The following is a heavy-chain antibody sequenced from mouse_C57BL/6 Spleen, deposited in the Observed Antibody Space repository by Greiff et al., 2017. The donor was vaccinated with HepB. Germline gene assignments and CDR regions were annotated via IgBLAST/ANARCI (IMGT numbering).Heavy chain of an antibody. CDR2: INPSNGGT. D-gene: IGHD2-3*01. CDR1: GYTFTSYW. J-gene: IGHJ2*01. Sequence: VQLQQPGTELVKPGASVKLSCKASGYTFTSYWMHWVKQRPGQGLEWIGNINPSNGGTNYNEKFKSKATLTVDKSSSTAYMQLSSLTSEDSAVYCCARRRDRWLHAGNYFDYWGQGTTLTVSS. CDR3: ARRRDRWLHAGNYFDY. V-gene: IGHV1-53*01.